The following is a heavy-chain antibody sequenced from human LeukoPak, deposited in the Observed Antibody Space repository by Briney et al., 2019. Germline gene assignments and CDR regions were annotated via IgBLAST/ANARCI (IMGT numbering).Heavy chain of an antibody. D-gene: IGHD6-6*01. V-gene: IGHV3-21*01. J-gene: IGHJ3*02. CDR2: ISSSSSYI. Sequence: GGSLRLSCAAPGFTFSSYSMNWVRQAPGKGLEWVSSISSSSSYIYYADSVKGRFTISRDNAKNSLYLQMNSLRAEDTAVYYCARAFEYSSSFDAFDIWGQGTMVTVSS. CDR1: GFTFSSYS. CDR3: ARAFEYSSSFDAFDI.